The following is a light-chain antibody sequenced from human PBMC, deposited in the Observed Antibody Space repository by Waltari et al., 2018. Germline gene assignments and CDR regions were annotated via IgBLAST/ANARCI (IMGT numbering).Light chain of an antibody. CDR2: SVS. V-gene: IGLV2-14*01. J-gene: IGLJ3*02. Sequence: QSAPTQPPSVSGSPGQSVTISCTGTSSDVGGYNYVSWYQQHPGKAPKLIIYSVSDRPSWVSDRFSGSKSGNTASLTISGLQAEDEADYYCCSFTTDTTWVFGGGTRLTVL. CDR3: CSFTTDTTWV. CDR1: SSDVGGYNY.